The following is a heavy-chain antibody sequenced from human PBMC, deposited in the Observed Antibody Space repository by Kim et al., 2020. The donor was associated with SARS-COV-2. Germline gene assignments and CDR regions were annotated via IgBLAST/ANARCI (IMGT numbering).Heavy chain of an antibody. CDR1: GFTFSSYA. D-gene: IGHD6-13*01. J-gene: IGHJ4*02. Sequence: GGSLRLSCAASGFTFSSYAMSWVRQAPGKGLGWVSAISGSGGNTYYADSVKGRFTISRDNSKNTLYLQMNSLRAEDTAVYYCAKYREWIIAAAGEFDYWGQGTLVTVSS. CDR2: ISGSGGNT. V-gene: IGHV3-23*01. CDR3: AKYREWIIAAAGEFDY.